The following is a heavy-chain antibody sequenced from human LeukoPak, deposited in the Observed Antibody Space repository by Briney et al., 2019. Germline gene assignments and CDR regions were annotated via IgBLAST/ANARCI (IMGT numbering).Heavy chain of an antibody. V-gene: IGHV1-69*13. J-gene: IGHJ4*02. CDR3: SSRTEGGYGGKRRNQFDY. CDR1: GGTFSSYA. Sequence: ASVKVSCKASGGTFSSYAISWVRQAPGQGLEWMGGIITIFGTANYAQKFQGRVTITADESTSTAYMELSSLRSEDTAVYYCSSRTEGGYGGKRRNQFDYWGQGTLVTVSS. D-gene: IGHD4-23*01. CDR2: IITIFGTA.